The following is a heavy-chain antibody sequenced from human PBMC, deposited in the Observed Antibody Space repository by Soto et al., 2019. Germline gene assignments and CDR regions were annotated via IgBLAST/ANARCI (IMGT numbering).Heavy chain of an antibody. D-gene: IGHD6-13*01. CDR2: ISAYNGNT. V-gene: IGHV1-18*01. CDR3: ARDVSSSWYVTPFDY. CDR1: GGTFTSYG. J-gene: IGHJ4*02. Sequence: QVQLVQSGAEVKKPGSSVKVSCKASGGTFTSYGISWVRQAPGQGLEWMGWISAYNGNTNYAQKLQGRVTMTTDTSTSTAYMELRSLRSDDTAVYYCARDVSSSWYVTPFDYWGQGTLVTVSS.